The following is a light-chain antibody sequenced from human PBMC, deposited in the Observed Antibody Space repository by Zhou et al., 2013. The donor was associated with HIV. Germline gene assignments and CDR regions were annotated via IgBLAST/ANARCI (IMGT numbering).Light chain of an antibody. CDR3: MQALETPLT. J-gene: IGKJ4*01. CDR2: LGS. V-gene: IGKV2-28*01. CDR1: QSLLHSNGYTY. Sequence: DIVMTQSPLSLPVTPGEPASISCRSSQSLLHSNGYTYLDWYLQKPGQSPQLLIYLGSNRASGVPDRFSGSGSGTDFTLKISRVEAEDVGVYYCMQALETPLTFGGGTKGGD.